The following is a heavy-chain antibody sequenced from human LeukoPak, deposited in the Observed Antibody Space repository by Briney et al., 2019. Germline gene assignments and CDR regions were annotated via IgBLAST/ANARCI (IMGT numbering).Heavy chain of an antibody. V-gene: IGHV4-39*01. J-gene: IGHJ5*02. CDR3: ARQAVAGTSWFDP. D-gene: IGHD6-19*01. Sequence: SETLSLTCTVSGVSISSSSYYWGWIRQPPGKGLEGIGSIYYSGSTYYNPSLKSRATISVDTSKNQFSLKLSYVTAEDTAVYYCARQAVAGTSWFDPWGQGTLVTVSS. CDR1: GVSISSSSYY. CDR2: IYYSGST.